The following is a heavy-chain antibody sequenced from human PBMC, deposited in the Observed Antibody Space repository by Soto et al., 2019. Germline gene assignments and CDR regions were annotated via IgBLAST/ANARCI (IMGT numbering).Heavy chain of an antibody. Sequence: SGTLSLTCAVSGYSISSGYYWGWIRQPPGKGLEWIGSIYHSGSTYYNPSLKSRVTISVDTSKNQFSLKLSSVTAADTAVYYRARDSRGNVLRFLEWLPPGYYGMDVPGKGTTVTVSS. D-gene: IGHD3-3*01. CDR1: GYSISSGYY. V-gene: IGHV4-38-2*02. CDR2: IYHSGST. J-gene: IGHJ6*04. CDR3: ARDSRGNVLRFLEWLPPGYYGMDV.